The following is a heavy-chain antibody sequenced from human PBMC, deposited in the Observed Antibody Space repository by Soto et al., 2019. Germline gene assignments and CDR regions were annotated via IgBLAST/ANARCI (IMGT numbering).Heavy chain of an antibody. Sequence: GGSLRLSCAASGFTFSSYSMNWVRQAPGKGLEWVSYISSSSSTIYYADSVKGRFTISRDNAKNSLYLQMNSLRDEDTAVYYCARDVYYYDSSGYYSSYWGQGTLVTVSS. J-gene: IGHJ4*02. CDR2: ISSSSSTI. D-gene: IGHD3-22*01. CDR1: GFTFSSYS. CDR3: ARDVYYYDSSGYYSSY. V-gene: IGHV3-48*02.